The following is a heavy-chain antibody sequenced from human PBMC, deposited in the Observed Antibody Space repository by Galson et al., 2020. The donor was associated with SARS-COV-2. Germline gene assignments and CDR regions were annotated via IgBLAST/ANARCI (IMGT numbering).Heavy chain of an antibody. D-gene: IGHD2-15*01. CDR3: ARAYCSGGSCYGYLDY. Sequence: ASVKVSCKASGYTFTSYGISWVRQAPGQGLEWMGWISAYNGNTNYAQKLQGRVTMTTDTSTSTAYMELRSLRSDDTAVYYCARAYCSGGSCYGYLDYWGQGTLVTVSS. V-gene: IGHV1-18*01. CDR2: ISAYNGNT. CDR1: GYTFTSYG. J-gene: IGHJ4*02.